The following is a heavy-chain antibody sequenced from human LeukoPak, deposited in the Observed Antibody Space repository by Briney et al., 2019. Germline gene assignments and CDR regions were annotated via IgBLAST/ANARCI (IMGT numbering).Heavy chain of an antibody. J-gene: IGHJ4*02. D-gene: IGHD3-9*01. CDR3: ARDYYDILTGYYPFDY. V-gene: IGHV1-18*01. CDR1: GYTFTNYG. Sequence: ASVKVSCKASGYTFTNYGISRVRQAPGQGLEWMGWVSAYNGNTNYAQKLQGRVTMTTDTSTSTAYMELRSLRSDDTAVYYCARDYYDILTGYYPFDYWGQGTLVTVSS. CDR2: VSAYNGNT.